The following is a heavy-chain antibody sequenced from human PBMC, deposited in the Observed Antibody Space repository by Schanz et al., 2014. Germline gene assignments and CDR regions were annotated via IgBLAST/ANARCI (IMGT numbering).Heavy chain of an antibody. J-gene: IGHJ5*02. CDR1: GYTFVSYS. CDR2: INPSGGGT. Sequence: QVQLVQSGAEVKKPGASVKVSCKASGYTFVSYSMHWVRQAPGQGLEWMGIINPSGGGTSYALRFQDRVTVTRDTSRSTVYMELSSLRSEDTAVYYCARGRGCTGGSCYSWFDLWGQGTLVTVSS. CDR3: ARGRGCTGGSCYSWFDL. V-gene: IGHV1-46*01. D-gene: IGHD2-15*01.